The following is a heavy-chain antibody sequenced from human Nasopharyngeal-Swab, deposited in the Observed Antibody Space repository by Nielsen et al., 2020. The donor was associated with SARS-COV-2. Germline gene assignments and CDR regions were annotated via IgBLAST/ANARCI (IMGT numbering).Heavy chain of an antibody. Sequence: WVRQAPGQGLEWMGWINTNTGNPTYAQGFTGRFVFSLDTSVSTAYLQISSLKAEDTAVYYCARDAVLLWFGELSWHYYYCMDVWGKGTTVAVSS. CDR3: ARDAVLLWFGELSWHYYYCMDV. CDR2: INTNTGNP. J-gene: IGHJ6*03. V-gene: IGHV7-4-1*02. D-gene: IGHD3-10*01.